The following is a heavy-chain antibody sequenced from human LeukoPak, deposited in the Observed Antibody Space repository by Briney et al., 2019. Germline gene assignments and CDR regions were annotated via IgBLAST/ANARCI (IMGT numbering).Heavy chain of an antibody. CDR2: ISSSSDHI. V-gene: IGHV3-21*01. Sequence: PGGSLRLSCAASGSTFSSYSMNWVRQAPGKGLEWVSSISSSSDHIAYADSVKGRLTISRDNAKNALYLQVNSLRAEDTAVYYCARGVVPAAFDYWGQGTLVTVSS. J-gene: IGHJ4*02. CDR1: GSTFSSYS. D-gene: IGHD2-2*01. CDR3: ARGVVPAAFDY.